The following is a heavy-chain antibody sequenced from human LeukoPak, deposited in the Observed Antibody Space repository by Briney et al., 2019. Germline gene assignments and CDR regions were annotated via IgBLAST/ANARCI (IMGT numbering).Heavy chain of an antibody. J-gene: IGHJ5*02. V-gene: IGHV3-7*01. Sequence: PGGSLRLSCAASGFTFSSYWMSWVRQAPGKGLEWVANIKQDGSEKYYVDSVKGRFTICRDNAKNSLYLQMNSLRAEDTAVYYCARDYEYCSSTSCSRWFDPWGQGTLVTVSS. D-gene: IGHD2-2*01. CDR2: IKQDGSEK. CDR1: GFTFSSYW. CDR3: ARDYEYCSSTSCSRWFDP.